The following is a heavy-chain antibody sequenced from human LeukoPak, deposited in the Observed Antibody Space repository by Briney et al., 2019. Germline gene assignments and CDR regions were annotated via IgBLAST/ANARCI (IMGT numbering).Heavy chain of an antibody. D-gene: IGHD2-2*01. CDR2: IYYSGST. V-gene: IGHV4-39*01. Sequence: PSETLSLTCTVSDGSISSSSYYWGWIRQPPGKGLEWIGSIYYSGSTYYNPSLKSRVTISVDTSKNQFSLKLSSVTAADTAVYYCASLKTVPAATTYYYGMDVWGQGTTVTVSS. CDR1: DGSISSSSYY. J-gene: IGHJ6*02. CDR3: ASLKTVPAATTYYYGMDV.